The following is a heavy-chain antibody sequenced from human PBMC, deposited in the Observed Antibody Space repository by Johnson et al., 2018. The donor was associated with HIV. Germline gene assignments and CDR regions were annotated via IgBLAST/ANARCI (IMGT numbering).Heavy chain of an antibody. CDR2: INSGGGT. CDR1: GFTVSSNY. CDR3: ARGCSDGYTGDVFDV. J-gene: IGHJ3*01. Sequence: VQLVESGGGLIQPEGSPRLSCAASGFTVSSNYMSWVRQAPGKGLEWVSVINSGGGTYYADSVTGRFTISSDNSKNTLYLQMNSLRAEDTAGYFCARGCSDGYTGDVFDVWGQGTRVTVSS. D-gene: IGHD5-24*01. V-gene: IGHV3-53*01.